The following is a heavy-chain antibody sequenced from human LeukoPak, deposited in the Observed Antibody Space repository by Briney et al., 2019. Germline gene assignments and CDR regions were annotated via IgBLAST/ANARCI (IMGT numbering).Heavy chain of an antibody. V-gene: IGHV4-31*03. J-gene: IGHJ5*02. CDR3: ARLVSAATGSWFDP. D-gene: IGHD2-15*01. Sequence: SQTLSLTCTVSGGSISSGGYYWSCIRQHPGKGLEWIGYIYYSGCTYYNPSLKSRVTISVDTSKNQFSLKLSSVTAADTAVYYCARLVSAATGSWFDPWGQGTLVTVSS. CDR2: IYYSGCT. CDR1: GGSISSGGYY.